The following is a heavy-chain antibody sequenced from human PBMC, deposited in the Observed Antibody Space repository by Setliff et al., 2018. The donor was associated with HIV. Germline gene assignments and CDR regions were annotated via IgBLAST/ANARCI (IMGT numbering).Heavy chain of an antibody. Sequence: GGSLRLSCAASGFTFSTYWMSWVRQAPGKGLEWVANIKQDGSEKNYMDSVKGRFTISRDNAKNSLYLQMNSLRVEDTAVYYCATDCAVVGGTGSLDSWCQGTLVTVSS. D-gene: IGHD1-26*01. J-gene: IGHJ4*02. V-gene: IGHV3-7*05. CDR2: IKQDGSEK. CDR3: ATDCAVVGGTGSLDS. CDR1: GFTFSTYW.